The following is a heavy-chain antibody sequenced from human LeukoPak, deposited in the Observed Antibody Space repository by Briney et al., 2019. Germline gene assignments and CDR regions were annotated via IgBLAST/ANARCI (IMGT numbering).Heavy chain of an antibody. J-gene: IGHJ4*02. CDR1: GFTFSSYE. Sequence: GGSLRLSCAASGFTFSSYEMNWVRQAPGKGLEWVSYISSSGSTIYYADSVKGRFTISRDNAKNSLYLQMNSLRAEDTAVYYCGKEPIPGYYFAYWGQGTLVTVSS. D-gene: IGHD1-14*01. V-gene: IGHV3-48*03. CDR2: ISSSGSTI. CDR3: GKEPIPGYYFAY.